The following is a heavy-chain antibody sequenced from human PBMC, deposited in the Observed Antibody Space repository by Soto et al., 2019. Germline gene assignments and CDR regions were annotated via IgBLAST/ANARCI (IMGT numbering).Heavy chain of an antibody. Sequence: NPGESLKISCKGSGYSFTSYWIGWVRQMPGKGLEWMGIIYPGDSDTRYSPSFQGQVTISSDKSISTAYLQWSSIKASDTAMYYCARRVAVADTYYFDYWGQGTLVTVSS. CDR2: IYPGDSDT. CDR1: GYSFTSYW. V-gene: IGHV5-51*01. J-gene: IGHJ4*02. D-gene: IGHD6-19*01. CDR3: ARRVAVADTYYFDY.